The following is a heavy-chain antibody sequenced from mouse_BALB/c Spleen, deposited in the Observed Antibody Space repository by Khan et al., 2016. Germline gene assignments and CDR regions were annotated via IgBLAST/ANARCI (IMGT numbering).Heavy chain of an antibody. CDR1: GFTFSSYG. Sequence: EVELVESGGGLVQPGGSLKLSCAASGFTFSSYGMSWVRQTPDKRLELVATINSNGGSTYYPDSVKGRFTISRDNAKNTLYLQMSSLKSEDTAMYYCARLDLQRLRKNSYCFDDLGRGATLTVVS. CDR3: ARLDLQRLRKNSYCFDD. V-gene: IGHV5-6-3*01. D-gene: IGHD1-2*01. J-gene: IGHJ2*01. CDR2: INSNGGST.